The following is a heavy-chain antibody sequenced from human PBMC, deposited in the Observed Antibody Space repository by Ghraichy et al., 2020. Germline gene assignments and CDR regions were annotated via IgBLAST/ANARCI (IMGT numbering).Heavy chain of an antibody. D-gene: IGHD3-10*01. Sequence: SETLSLTCAVYGGSFSGYYWSWIRQPPGKGLEWIGEINHSGSTNYNPSLKSRVTISVDTSKNQFSLKLSSVTAADTAVYYCARAGRGFEFGYFDYWGQGTLVTVSS. J-gene: IGHJ4*02. CDR3: ARAGRGFEFGYFDY. CDR2: INHSGST. CDR1: GGSFSGYY. V-gene: IGHV4-34*01.